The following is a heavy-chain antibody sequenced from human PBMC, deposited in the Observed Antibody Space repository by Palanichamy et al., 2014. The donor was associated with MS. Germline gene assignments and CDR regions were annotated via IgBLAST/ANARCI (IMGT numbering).Heavy chain of an antibody. V-gene: IGHV3-30*03. CDR2: ISYDGSDE. J-gene: IGHJ4*02. CDR1: RFTSSNYG. CDR3: ATGGNYMYYLDH. Sequence: QVQLVESGGGVVQPGRSLRLSCVVSRFTSSNYGMHWVRQAPGKGLEWVAVISYDGSDEYYADSVKGRFTISRDNSENTLSLQMNSLRAEDTAVYYCATGGNYMYYLDHWGQGTLVTVSS. D-gene: IGHD2-8*02.